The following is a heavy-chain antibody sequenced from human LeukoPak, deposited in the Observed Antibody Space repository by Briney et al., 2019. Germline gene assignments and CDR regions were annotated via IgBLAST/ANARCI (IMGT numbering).Heavy chain of an antibody. Sequence: PSETLSLTCTVSGGSISSYYWSWIRQPPGKGLEWIGYIYYSGSTNYNPSLKSRVTISVDTSKNQFSLKLSSVTAADTAVYYCARGGRGIAATGRGATFDYWGQGTLVTVSS. CDR1: GGSISSYY. V-gene: IGHV4-59*08. CDR2: IYYSGST. D-gene: IGHD6-13*01. CDR3: ARGGRGIAATGRGATFDY. J-gene: IGHJ4*02.